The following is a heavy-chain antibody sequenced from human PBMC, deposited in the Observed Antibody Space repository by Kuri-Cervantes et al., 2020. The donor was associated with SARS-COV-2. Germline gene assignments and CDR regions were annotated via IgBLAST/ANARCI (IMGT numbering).Heavy chain of an antibody. CDR1: GYSISSGYY. CDR2: IYHRGSS. CDR3: ARRGAGSPSAAFDI. D-gene: IGHD3-10*01. Sequence: SQTLSLTCAVSGYSISSGYYWGWIRQPPGKGLEWTGIIYHRGSSYYNPSLRSRVTVSVDTSKNQFSLKLSSVTAADTAVYYCARRGAGSPSAAFDIWGQGTMVTVSS. V-gene: IGHV4-38-2*01. J-gene: IGHJ3*02.